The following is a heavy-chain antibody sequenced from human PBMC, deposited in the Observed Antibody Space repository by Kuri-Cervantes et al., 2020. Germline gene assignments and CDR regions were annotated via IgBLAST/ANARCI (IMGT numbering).Heavy chain of an antibody. CDR2: LNWDSTGM. D-gene: IGHD6-13*01. CDR1: GFTFDDYA. Sequence: SLKISWAASGFTFDDYAMHWVRQAPGKGLEWVSGLNWDSTGMGYADSVKGRFTISRDNAKNSLYLQMNSLRAEDTALYYCAKGADSSSWYSFDYWGQGTLVTVSS. V-gene: IGHV3-9*01. CDR3: AKGADSSSWYSFDY. J-gene: IGHJ4*02.